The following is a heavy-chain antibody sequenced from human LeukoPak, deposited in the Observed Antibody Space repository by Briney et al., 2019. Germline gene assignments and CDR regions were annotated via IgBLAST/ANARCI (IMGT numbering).Heavy chain of an antibody. CDR2: IEGDGNRI. J-gene: IGHJ4*02. Sequence: GGSLRLSCAASGFTFSSYWMHWVRQAPGKGLMWVSRIEGDGNRITYADSVKGRFTISRDNAKNTLYLQMNSLRAEDTAVYYCTRDWRNLGYDYWGQGTLVTVSS. D-gene: IGHD5-12*01. CDR1: GFTFSSYW. CDR3: TRDWRNLGYDY. V-gene: IGHV3-74*01.